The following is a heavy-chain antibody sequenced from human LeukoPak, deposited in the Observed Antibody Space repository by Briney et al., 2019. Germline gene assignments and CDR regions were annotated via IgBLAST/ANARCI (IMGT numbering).Heavy chain of an antibody. J-gene: IGHJ4*02. Sequence: SETLSLTCTVSGASISSGAYYWSWVRQHPGRGLEWVGYIYYSGSTYYNPSLKSRVAISADTSKNQFSLKLSSVTAADTAVYYCAREQVPYGSGIYHYFDYWGQGTLVTVSS. D-gene: IGHD3-10*01. V-gene: IGHV4-31*03. CDR3: AREQVPYGSGIYHYFDY. CDR1: GASISSGAYY. CDR2: IYYSGST.